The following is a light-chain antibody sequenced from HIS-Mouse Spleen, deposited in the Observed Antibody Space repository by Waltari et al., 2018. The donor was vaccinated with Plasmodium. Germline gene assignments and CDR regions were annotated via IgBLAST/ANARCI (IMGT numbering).Light chain of an antibody. CDR1: QSVSSSY. CDR2: GAS. V-gene: IGKV3-20*01. Sequence: IVLTQSPGTLSLSPGERATLSCRASQSVSSSYLAWYQQNPGQAPRLLIYGASSRATGIPDRFSGSGSGTDFTLTISRLEPEDFAVYYCQQYGSSYTFGQGTKLEIK. CDR3: QQYGSSYT. J-gene: IGKJ2*01.